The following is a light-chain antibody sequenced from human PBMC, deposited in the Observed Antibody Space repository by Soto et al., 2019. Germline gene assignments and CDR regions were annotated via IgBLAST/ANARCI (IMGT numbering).Light chain of an antibody. J-gene: IGKJ1*01. V-gene: IGKV1-5*03. CDR2: KAS. CDR3: HHYNTYPWT. Sequence: IQMTQSPSILSASVGDRVTITCRASQSISSWLAWYQQKPGKAPNLLIHKASHLESGVPSRFSGSGSGTEFTLPISSLQPGDFATYYCHHYNTYPWTFGQGTKVDIK. CDR1: QSISSW.